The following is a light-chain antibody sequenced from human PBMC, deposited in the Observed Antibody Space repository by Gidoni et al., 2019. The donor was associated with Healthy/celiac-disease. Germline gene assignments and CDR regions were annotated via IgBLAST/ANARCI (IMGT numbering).Light chain of an antibody. CDR3: QQYGSSPPYT. J-gene: IGKJ2*01. V-gene: IGKV3-20*01. CDR2: GAA. CDR1: QSVSRSY. Sequence: EIVLTQSPATLSLSPGERATLSCRASQSVSRSYLTWYQQKPGQAPRILIYGAASRAPGIPDRFSGSGSGTDFTLTISRLEPEDFAVYYCQQYGSSPPYTFGQGTKLQIK.